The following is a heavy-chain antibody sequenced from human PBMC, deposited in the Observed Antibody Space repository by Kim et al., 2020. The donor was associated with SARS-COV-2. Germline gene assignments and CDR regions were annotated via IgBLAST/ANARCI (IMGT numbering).Heavy chain of an antibody. CDR3: ARRLTMASLTYFDF. D-gene: IGHD3-10*01. Sequence: HNPSLRNRVTISVDTSKNQFSLHLNSVTAADTAVYYCARRLTMASLTYFDFWGQGSLVTVSS. J-gene: IGHJ4*02. V-gene: IGHV4-59*08.